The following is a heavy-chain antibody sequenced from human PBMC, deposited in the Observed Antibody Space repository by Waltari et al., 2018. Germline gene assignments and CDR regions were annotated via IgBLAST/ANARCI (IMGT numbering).Heavy chain of an antibody. CDR3: AKGPPYCGGDCFSDY. CDR2: ISGSGATT. V-gene: IGHV3-23*01. J-gene: IGHJ4*02. Sequence: EVQLLESGGDLVQPGGSLRLSCAASGFIFSSYGMSWVRQAPGKGLEWVSGISGSGATTYYADSVKGRFTISRDNSRNTLYLQMNSLRVEDTALYYCAKGPPYCGGDCFSDYWGQGTLVTVSS. D-gene: IGHD2-21*02. CDR1: GFIFSSYG.